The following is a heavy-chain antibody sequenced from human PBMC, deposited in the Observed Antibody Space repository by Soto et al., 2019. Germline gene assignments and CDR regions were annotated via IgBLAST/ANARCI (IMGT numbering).Heavy chain of an antibody. Sequence: EVQLVESGGGLVQPGRSLRLSCAASGFTFDDYAMHWVRQAPGKGLEWVSGISWNSGSIGYADSVKGRFTISRDNAKNSLYLQMNILRAEDTALYYCAKGAGPKGGYGSGSYYNAPFDYWGQGTLVTVSS. CDR1: GFTFDDYA. D-gene: IGHD3-10*01. J-gene: IGHJ4*02. CDR2: ISWNSGSI. V-gene: IGHV3-9*01. CDR3: AKGAGPKGGYGSGSYYNAPFDY.